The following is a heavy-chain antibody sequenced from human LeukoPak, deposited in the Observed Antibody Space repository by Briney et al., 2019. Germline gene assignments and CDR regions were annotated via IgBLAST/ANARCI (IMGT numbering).Heavy chain of an antibody. Sequence: PSETLSLTCTVSGGSISSSSYYWGWIRQPAGKGLEWIGSIYYSGSTYYNPSLKSRVTISADTSKNQFSLKVRSVTAADTAVYYCASHYYGMDVWGQGTTVTVSS. J-gene: IGHJ6*02. CDR1: GGSISSSSYY. CDR3: ASHYYGMDV. V-gene: IGHV4-39*01. CDR2: IYYSGST.